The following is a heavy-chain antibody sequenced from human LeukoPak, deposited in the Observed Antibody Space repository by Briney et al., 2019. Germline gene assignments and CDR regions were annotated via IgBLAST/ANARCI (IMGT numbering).Heavy chain of an antibody. J-gene: IGHJ5*02. Sequence: PSETLSLTCTVSGGSISSYYWSWIRQPPGKGLEWIGEINHSGSTNYNPSLKSRVTISVDTSKNQFSLKLNSVTAADTAVYYCASSLRIPVASWGQGTLVTVSS. CDR2: INHSGST. D-gene: IGHD6-19*01. CDR1: GGSISSYY. V-gene: IGHV4-34*01. CDR3: ASSLRIPVAS.